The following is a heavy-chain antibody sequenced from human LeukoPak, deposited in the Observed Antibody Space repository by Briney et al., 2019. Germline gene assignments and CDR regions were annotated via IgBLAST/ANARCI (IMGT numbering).Heavy chain of an antibody. Sequence: SETLSLTCTVSGGSISSYYWSWIRQPAGKGLEWIGRIYTSGSTNYNPSLKSRVTMSVDTSKNQFSLKLSSVTAADTAVYYCARASSDGIIPAATSFDCWGQGTLVTVSS. CDR1: GGSISSYY. CDR3: ARASSDGIIPAATSFDC. V-gene: IGHV4-4*07. J-gene: IGHJ4*02. D-gene: IGHD2-2*01. CDR2: IYTSGST.